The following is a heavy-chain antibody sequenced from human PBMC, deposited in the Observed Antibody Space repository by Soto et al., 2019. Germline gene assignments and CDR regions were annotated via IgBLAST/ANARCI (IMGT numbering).Heavy chain of an antibody. V-gene: IGHV3-23*01. Sequence: GGSLRLSCAASGFTFSSYAMSWVRQAPGKGLEWVSAISGSGGSTYYADSVKGRFTISRDNSKNTLYLQMNSLRAEDTAIYYCAKCPYRTGDTVLFDYWGQGTLVTVSS. CDR1: GFTFSSYA. D-gene: IGHD7-27*01. CDR2: ISGSGGST. J-gene: IGHJ4*02. CDR3: AKCPYRTGDTVLFDY.